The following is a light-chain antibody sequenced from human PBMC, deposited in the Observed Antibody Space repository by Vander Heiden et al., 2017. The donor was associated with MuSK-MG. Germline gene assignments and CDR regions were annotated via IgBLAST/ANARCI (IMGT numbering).Light chain of an antibody. CDR1: TGAVTSGHY. V-gene: IGLV7-46*01. CDR3: LLSYSGARV. CDR2: DTN. Sequence: QAVVPQEPSLTVSPGGTVTLTCGSSTGAVTSGHYPYWFQQKPGQAPRTLIYDTNNRHFWTPARFSGSLLGGEAALTLSGAQPEDEAEYYCLLSYSGARVFGGGTKLTVL. J-gene: IGLJ3*02.